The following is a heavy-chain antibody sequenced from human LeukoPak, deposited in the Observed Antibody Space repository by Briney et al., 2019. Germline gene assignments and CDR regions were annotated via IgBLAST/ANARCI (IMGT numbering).Heavy chain of an antibody. V-gene: IGHV4-30-4*01. D-gene: IGHD4-17*01. CDR1: GDSTTGAESY. CDR3: ARGADTANDY. Sequence: SQTLSLTCSVSGDSTTGAESYWHWIRQPPGKGLEWVGYIYAGGTTNYNPSLDSRLTVSADTSKNQYSLRLTSVPAADTAVYYCARGADTANDYWGQGTLVTVSS. J-gene: IGHJ4*02. CDR2: IYAGGTT.